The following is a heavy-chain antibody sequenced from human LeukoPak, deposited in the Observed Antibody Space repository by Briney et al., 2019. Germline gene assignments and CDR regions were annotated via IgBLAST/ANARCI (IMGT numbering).Heavy chain of an antibody. CDR2: ISSSGRTI. V-gene: IGHV3-11*01. D-gene: IGHD5-18*01. CDR1: GFTFSEYY. Sequence: GGSLRLSCAASGFTFSEYYMTWIRQAPGKGLEWVSYISSSGRTIYYADSVQGRFTISRDNAKNLLYLQINSLRAEDTAVYYCARDPIQLWSFDYWGQGTLVTVSS. J-gene: IGHJ4*02. CDR3: ARDPIQLWSFDY.